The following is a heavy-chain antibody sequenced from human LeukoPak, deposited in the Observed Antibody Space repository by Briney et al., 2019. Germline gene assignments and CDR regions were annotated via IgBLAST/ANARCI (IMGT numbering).Heavy chain of an antibody. CDR2: TYYRSKWYN. V-gene: IGHV6-1*01. CDR3: ARDLGVGGIAVAGQGGIDY. CDR1: GDSVSSNSAA. D-gene: IGHD6-19*01. J-gene: IGHJ4*02. Sequence: SQTLSLTCAISGDSVSSNSAAWNWIRQSPSRGLEWLGRTYYRSKWYNDYAVSVKSRITINPDTSKNQFSLQLNSVTPEDTAVYYCARDLGVGGIAVAGQGGIDYWGQGTLVTVSS.